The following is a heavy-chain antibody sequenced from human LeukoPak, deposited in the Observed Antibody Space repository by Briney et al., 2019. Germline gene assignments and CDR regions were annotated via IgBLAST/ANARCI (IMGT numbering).Heavy chain of an antibody. J-gene: IGHJ4*02. CDR2: IYYSGST. D-gene: IGHD5-12*01. CDR1: GGSISSYY. Sequence: PSETLSLTCTVSGGSISSYYWSWIRQPPGKGLEWIGYIYYSGSTNYNPSLKSRVTISVDTSKNQFSLKLSSVTAADTAVYYCARSGDGYHPDYWGQGTLVTVSS. V-gene: IGHV4-59*01. CDR3: ARSGDGYHPDY.